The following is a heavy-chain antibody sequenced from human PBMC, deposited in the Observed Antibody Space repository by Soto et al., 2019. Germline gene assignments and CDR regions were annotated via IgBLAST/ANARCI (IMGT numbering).Heavy chain of an antibody. V-gene: IGHV3-23*01. CDR1: GFTFSSFA. CDR3: AKTQRSDNWSEGGGDV. Sequence: EVELLESGGGLVQPGGSLRLSCAASGFTFSSFAWSWVRQAPGRGLEWDSGSSSTGEGAYYVDSVKGRFTVSRDNSQNILYLQMTSLRAEDAGVYYCAKTQRSDNWSEGGGDVWGQGTTVTVSS. J-gene: IGHJ6*02. D-gene: IGHD1-1*01. CDR2: SSSTGEGA.